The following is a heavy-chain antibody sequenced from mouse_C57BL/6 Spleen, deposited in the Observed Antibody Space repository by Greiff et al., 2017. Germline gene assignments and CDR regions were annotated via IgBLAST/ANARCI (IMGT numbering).Heavy chain of an antibody. J-gene: IGHJ2*01. CDR3: ARSIYYYGSPYFDY. V-gene: IGHV1-64*01. CDR2: IHPNSGST. D-gene: IGHD1-1*01. CDR1: GYTFTSYW. Sequence: VQLQQPGAELVKPGASVKLSCKASGYTFTSYWMHWVKQRPGQGLEWIGMIHPNSGSTNYNEKFKSKATLTVDKSSSTAYMQLSSLTSEDSAVYYCARSIYYYGSPYFDYWGQGTTLTVSS.